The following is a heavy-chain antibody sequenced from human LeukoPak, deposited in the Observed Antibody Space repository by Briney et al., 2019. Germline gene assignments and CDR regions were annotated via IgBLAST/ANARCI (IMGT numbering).Heavy chain of an antibody. CDR2: IYHSGST. V-gene: IGHV4-38-2*01. Sequence: SETLSLTCAVSGYSISSGYYWGWIRQPPGKGLEWIGSIYHSGSTYYNPSLKSRVTISVDTSKNQFSLKLSSVTAADTAVYYCARHRPAHRHYCDSSGYYIDYWGQGTLVTVSS. CDR1: GYSISSGYY. J-gene: IGHJ4*02. CDR3: ARHRPAHRHYCDSSGYYIDY. D-gene: IGHD3-22*01.